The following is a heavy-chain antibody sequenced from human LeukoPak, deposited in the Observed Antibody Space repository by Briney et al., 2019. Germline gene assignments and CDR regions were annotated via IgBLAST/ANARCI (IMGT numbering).Heavy chain of an antibody. J-gene: IGHJ5*02. D-gene: IGHD2-15*01. CDR3: ARVNGYCSGGSRYSGWFDP. Sequence: ASVKVSCKASGGTFSSYAISWVRQAPGQGLEWMGWISAYNGNTNYAQKLQGRVTMTTDTSTSTAYMELRSLRSDDTAVYYCARVNGYCSGGSRYSGWFDPWGQGTLVTVSS. CDR1: GGTFSSYA. V-gene: IGHV1-18*01. CDR2: ISAYNGNT.